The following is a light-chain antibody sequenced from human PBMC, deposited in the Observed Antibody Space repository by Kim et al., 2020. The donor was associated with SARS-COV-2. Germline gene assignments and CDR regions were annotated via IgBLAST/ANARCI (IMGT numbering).Light chain of an antibody. CDR2: DAS. V-gene: IGKV1-33*01. J-gene: IGKJ2*01. CDR3: QQYDNLPYT. CDR1: QDISNY. Sequence: DIQMTQSPSSLSASVGDRVTITCQASQDISNYLNWYQQKPGKAPKLLIYDASNLETGVPSRFSGSGSGTDFTFTISSQQPEDIATYYCQQYDNLPYTFGQGTKLEI.